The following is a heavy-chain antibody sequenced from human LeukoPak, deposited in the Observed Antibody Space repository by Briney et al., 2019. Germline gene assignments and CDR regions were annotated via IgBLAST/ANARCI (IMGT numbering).Heavy chain of an antibody. J-gene: IGHJ4*02. D-gene: IGHD5-18*01. CDR3: ARALYSYGPLTI. V-gene: IGHV4-59*12. CDR1: GGSISSYY. CDR2: IYYSGST. Sequence: SETLSLTCTVSGGSISSYYWSWIRQPPGKGLEWIGYIYYSGSTNYNPSLKSRVTMSVDTSKNQFSLKLSSVTAADTAVYYCARALYSYGPLTIWGQGTLVTVSS.